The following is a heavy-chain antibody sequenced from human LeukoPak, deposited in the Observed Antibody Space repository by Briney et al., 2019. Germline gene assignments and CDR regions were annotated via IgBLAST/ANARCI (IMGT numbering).Heavy chain of an antibody. V-gene: IGHV4-59*08. J-gene: IGHJ4*02. CDR1: GGSISSYY. Sequence: SETLSLTCTVSGGSISSYYWSWIRQPPGKGLEWIGYIYYSGSTNYNPSLKSRVTISVDTSKNQFSLKLSSVTAADTAVYYCARHKYYYDSSGYHRPYYFDYWGQGTLVTVSS. CDR2: IYYSGST. CDR3: ARHKYYYDSSGYHRPYYFDY. D-gene: IGHD3-22*01.